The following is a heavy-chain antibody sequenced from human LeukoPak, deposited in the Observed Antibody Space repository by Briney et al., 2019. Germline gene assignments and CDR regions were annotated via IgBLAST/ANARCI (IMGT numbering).Heavy chain of an antibody. V-gene: IGHV3-74*01. CDR2: ISPDGSTT. Sequence: GGSLRLSCAASGFTFSSYWMHWVRQAPGKGLTWVSRISPDGSTTSYADSVKGRFTISRDNAKNTLYLQINGLRAENTAAYYCARSYLAFDYWGQGTLVTVSS. CDR3: ARSYLAFDY. J-gene: IGHJ4*02. CDR1: GFTFSSYW. D-gene: IGHD3-16*02.